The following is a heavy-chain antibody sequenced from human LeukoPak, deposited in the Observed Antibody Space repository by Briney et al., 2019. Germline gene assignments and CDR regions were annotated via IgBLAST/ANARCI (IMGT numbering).Heavy chain of an antibody. V-gene: IGHV3-23*01. CDR3: AKGSATVRPYYFDY. CDR2: ISGSGHST. D-gene: IGHD3-10*01. Sequence: GGSLRLSCAASGFTFADYAMSWVRQAPGKGLEWVSAISGSGHSTFHADSVKDRLTISRDDSKNTLYLQMNSLRGEDAAVYYCAKGSATVRPYYFDYWGQGTLVTVSS. CDR1: GFTFADYA. J-gene: IGHJ4*02.